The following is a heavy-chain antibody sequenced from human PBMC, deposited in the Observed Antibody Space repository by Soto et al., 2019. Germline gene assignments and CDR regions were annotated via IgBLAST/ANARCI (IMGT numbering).Heavy chain of an antibody. Sequence: QVHLVQSGVEVKKPGASVKVSCKASGYSFSTYGVSWVRQAPGQGLECIGWISGLNGNTNYAQNLQGRVTMTTDTSTSTAYMELRSLGFDDTAMYYCARDLFGEDGAGYFDYWGQGTLVTVSS. CDR1: GYSFSTYG. V-gene: IGHV1-18*01. D-gene: IGHD3-10*01. CDR3: ARDLFGEDGAGYFDY. CDR2: ISGLNGNT. J-gene: IGHJ4*02.